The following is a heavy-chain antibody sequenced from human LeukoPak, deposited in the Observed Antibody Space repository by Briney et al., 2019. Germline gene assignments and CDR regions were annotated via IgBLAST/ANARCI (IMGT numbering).Heavy chain of an antibody. V-gene: IGHV3-7*03. CDR2: IKEDGSEK. CDR1: GFTFSNYW. D-gene: IGHD3-3*01. J-gene: IGHJ4*02. CDR3: ARALSG. Sequence: GGSLRLSCAASGFTFSNYWMHWVRQAPGKGLEWVANIKEDGSEKYYVDSVKGRFSISRDNAKNSLHLQMNSLRAEDTAVYYCARALSGWGQGTLVTVSS.